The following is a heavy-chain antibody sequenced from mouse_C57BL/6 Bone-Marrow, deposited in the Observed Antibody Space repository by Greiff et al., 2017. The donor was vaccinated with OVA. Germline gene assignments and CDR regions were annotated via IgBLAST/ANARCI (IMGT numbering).Heavy chain of an antibody. V-gene: IGHV3-8*01. CDR3: ARDSNYGDYYAMDY. CDR1: GYSITSDY. CDR2: ISYSGST. J-gene: IGHJ4*01. D-gene: IGHD2-5*01. Sequence: VQLKESGPGLAKPSQTLSLTCSVTGYSITSDYWNWIRKFPGNKLEYMGYISYSGSTYYNPSLKSRISITRDTSKNQYYLQVNSVTTEDTATDDCARDSNYGDYYAMDYWGQGTSVTVSS.